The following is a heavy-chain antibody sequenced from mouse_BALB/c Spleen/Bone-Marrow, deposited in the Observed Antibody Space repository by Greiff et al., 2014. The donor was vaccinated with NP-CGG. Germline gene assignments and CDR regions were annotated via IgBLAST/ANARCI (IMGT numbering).Heavy chain of an antibody. J-gene: IGHJ2*01. CDR3: ARGGDYHYFGY. V-gene: IGHV1S56*01. CDR2: ISPGDGNT. Sequence: VKLMESGPELVKPGALVKISCKASGYTFTTYDINWVKQRPGQGLEWIGWISPGDGNTNYNEKFKGKATLTADKSSSTAYMQLSSLTSENSAVYFCARGGDYHYFGYWGQGTTLTVSS. D-gene: IGHD2-4*01. CDR1: GYTFTTYD.